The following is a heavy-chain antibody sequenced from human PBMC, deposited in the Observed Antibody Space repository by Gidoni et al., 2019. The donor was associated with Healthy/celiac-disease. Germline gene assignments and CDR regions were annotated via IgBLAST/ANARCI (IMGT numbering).Heavy chain of an antibody. CDR2: ISSSGSTI. Sequence: EVQLVESGGGLVQPGGSLRLSCAASGFTFSSYEMNWVRQAPGKGLEWVSYISSSGSTIYYADSVKGRFTISRDNAKNSLYLQMNSLRAEDTAVYYCARRHDYGDSDFSFDYWGQGTLVTVSS. J-gene: IGHJ4*02. D-gene: IGHD4-17*01. CDR3: ARRHDYGDSDFSFDY. V-gene: IGHV3-48*03. CDR1: GFTFSSYE.